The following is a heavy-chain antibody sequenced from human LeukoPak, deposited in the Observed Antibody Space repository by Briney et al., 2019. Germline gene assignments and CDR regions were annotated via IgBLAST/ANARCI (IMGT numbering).Heavy chain of an antibody. CDR2: VFYSGST. Sequence: PSETLSLTCGVSGGSINTNTFFWGWIRQPPGKGLEWIGNVFYSGSTMYNPSLKSRVTISVDTSKNQFSLKLSSVTAADTAVYYCARGLRAVWFGELLSNWFDPWGQGTLVTVSS. CDR3: ARGLRAVWFGELLSNWFDP. J-gene: IGHJ5*02. V-gene: IGHV4-39*07. D-gene: IGHD3-10*01. CDR1: GGSINTNTFF.